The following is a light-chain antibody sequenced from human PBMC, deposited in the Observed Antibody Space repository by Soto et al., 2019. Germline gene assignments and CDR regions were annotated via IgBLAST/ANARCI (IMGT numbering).Light chain of an antibody. CDR2: GAS. CDR3: QQYNNWLLT. Sequence: EIVMTQSPATLSVSPGERATLSCRASQSVTSYVAWYQQKPGQAPRLLIYGASTRASGVPVRFSGSGSGTEFTLTISSLQSEDSAVYYCQQYNNWLLTFGGGTNVEIK. CDR1: QSVTSY. V-gene: IGKV3-15*01. J-gene: IGKJ4*01.